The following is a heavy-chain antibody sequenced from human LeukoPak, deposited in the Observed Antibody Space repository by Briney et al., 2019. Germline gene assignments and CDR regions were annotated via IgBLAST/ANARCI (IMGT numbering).Heavy chain of an antibody. J-gene: IGHJ4*02. Sequence: GGSLRLSCAASGFTFSSYAMSWVRQAPGKGLEWVSAMSGTYGNTYYADSVKGRFTVSRDNSKSTLYLQMNSLRAEDTAVYYCARVGIAVAPLDYWGQGTLVTVSS. D-gene: IGHD6-19*01. V-gene: IGHV3-23*01. CDR2: MSGTYGNT. CDR3: ARVGIAVAPLDY. CDR1: GFTFSSYA.